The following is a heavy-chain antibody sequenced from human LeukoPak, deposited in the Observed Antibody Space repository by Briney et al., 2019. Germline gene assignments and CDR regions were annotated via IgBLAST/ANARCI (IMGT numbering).Heavy chain of an antibody. CDR2: IVVGSGNT. CDR1: GFTFTSSA. D-gene: IGHD1-20*01. CDR3: ARIQTYNWNPNQYYFDY. V-gene: IGHV1-58*01. Sequence: ASVKVSCKASGFTFTSSAVQWVRQARGQRLEWIGWIVVGSGNTNYAQKFQGRVTITADESTSTAYMELSSLRSEDTAVYYCARIQTYNWNPNQYYFDYWGQGTLVTVSS. J-gene: IGHJ4*02.